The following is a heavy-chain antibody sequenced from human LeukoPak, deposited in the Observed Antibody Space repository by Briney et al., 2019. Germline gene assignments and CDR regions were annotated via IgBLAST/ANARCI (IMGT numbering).Heavy chain of an antibody. CDR3: ARVPPYLYGGNSVDF. CDR1: GYAFTSYG. V-gene: IGHV1-18*01. D-gene: IGHD4-23*01. Sequence: ASVKASCTLSGYAFTSYGTSWGPHAPGQGLEWMGWISADYGNTNYAQKHQGRVTMATDTSTSTAYLELRSLRSDDTAVYYCARVPPYLYGGNSVDFWGRRTLVTVS. CDR2: ISADYGNT. J-gene: IGHJ4*02.